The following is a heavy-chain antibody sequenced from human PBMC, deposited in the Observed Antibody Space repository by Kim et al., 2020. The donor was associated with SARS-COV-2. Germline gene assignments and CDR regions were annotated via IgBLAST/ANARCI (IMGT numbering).Heavy chain of an antibody. CDR1: GYTFTSYY. J-gene: IGHJ6*02. Sequence: ASVKVSCKASGYTFTSYYIHWVRQAPGQGLEWMGIINPSGGSTNYAQKFEGRVTMTTDTSTSTIYMDLSSLRSNDTAVYYCARDREYYYGSGNYYGMDVWGQGTTVTVSS. CDR2: INPSGGST. V-gene: IGHV1-46*01. D-gene: IGHD3-10*01. CDR3: ARDREYYYGSGNYYGMDV.